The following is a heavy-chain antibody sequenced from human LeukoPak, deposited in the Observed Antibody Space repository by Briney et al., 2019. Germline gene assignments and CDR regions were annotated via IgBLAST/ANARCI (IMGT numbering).Heavy chain of an antibody. Sequence: SETLSLTCTVSGGSISSYYWSWIRQPAGKGLEWIGRIYTSGSTNYNPSLKSRVTISVDTSKNQFSLKLSSVTAADTAVYYCAREITMIVVVMKVAWFDPWGQGTLVTVSS. D-gene: IGHD3-22*01. CDR1: GGSISSYY. V-gene: IGHV4-4*07. CDR2: IYTSGST. J-gene: IGHJ5*02. CDR3: AREITMIVVVMKVAWFDP.